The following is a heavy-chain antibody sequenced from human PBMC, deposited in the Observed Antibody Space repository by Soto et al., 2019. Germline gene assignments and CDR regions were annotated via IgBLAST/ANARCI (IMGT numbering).Heavy chain of an antibody. Sequence: PGGSLRLSCAASGFLFNTYAMHWVRQAPGKGLERVAVISYDARNTYYADSVKGRFTISRDNSKNTLYLQMNSLRAEDTAVYYCARPGSGYDVLTGQYFYFFHAVDVWGQGTTVTVSS. J-gene: IGHJ6*02. CDR1: GFLFNTYA. CDR2: ISYDARNT. V-gene: IGHV3-30*04. D-gene: IGHD3-9*01. CDR3: ARPGSGYDVLTGQYFYFFHAVDV.